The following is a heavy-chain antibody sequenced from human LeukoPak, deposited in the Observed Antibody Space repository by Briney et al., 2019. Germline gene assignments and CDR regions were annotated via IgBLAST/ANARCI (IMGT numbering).Heavy chain of an antibody. J-gene: IGHJ4*02. CDR2: ISWNSGSI. V-gene: IGHV3-9*01. CDR1: GFTFDDYA. Sequence: PGGSLRLSCAASGFTFDDYAMHWVRQAPGKGLEWVSGISWNSGSIGYADSVKGRFTISRDDSKSTTYLQMNSLETEDTAVYYCTREGCGATSCYTNDYWGQGTLVTVSS. D-gene: IGHD2-2*02. CDR3: TREGCGATSCYTNDY.